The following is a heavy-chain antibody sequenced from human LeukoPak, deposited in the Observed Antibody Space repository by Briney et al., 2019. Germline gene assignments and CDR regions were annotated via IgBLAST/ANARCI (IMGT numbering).Heavy chain of an antibody. Sequence: SETLSLTCAVYGGSFSGYYWSWIRQPPGKGLEWIGEINHSGSTNYNTSLKSRVTISVDTSKNQFSLKLSSVTAADAAVYYCARRAAAGTFDYWGQGTLVTVSS. J-gene: IGHJ4*02. CDR3: ARRAAAGTFDY. CDR1: GGSFSGYY. V-gene: IGHV4-34*01. CDR2: INHSGST. D-gene: IGHD6-13*01.